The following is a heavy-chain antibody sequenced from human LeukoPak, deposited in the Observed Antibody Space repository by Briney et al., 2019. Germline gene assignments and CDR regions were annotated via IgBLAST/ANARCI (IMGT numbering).Heavy chain of an antibody. J-gene: IGHJ4*02. V-gene: IGHV4-39*07. CDR3: ARDIMAPKYYFDY. Sequence: SETLSLTCTVSGGSISSSSYYWGWIRQPPGKGLEWIGSIYYSGSTYYNPSLKSRVTISVDTSKNQFSLKLSSVTAADTAVYYCARDIMAPKYYFDYWGQGTLVTVSS. D-gene: IGHD3-16*01. CDR2: IYYSGST. CDR1: GGSISSSSYY.